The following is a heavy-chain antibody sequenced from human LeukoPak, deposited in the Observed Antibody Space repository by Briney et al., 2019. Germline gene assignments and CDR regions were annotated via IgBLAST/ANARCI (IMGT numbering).Heavy chain of an antibody. Sequence: PSETLSLTCAVYGGSFSGYYWSWIRQPPGKGLEWIGEINHRGSTNYNPSLKSRVTVSVDTSKNQFSLKLSSVTAADTAVYYCASSSYYYGSGSYFYWGQGTWSPSPQ. CDR1: GGSFSGYY. CDR2: INHRGST. V-gene: IGHV4-34*01. J-gene: IGHJ4*02. CDR3: ASSSYYYGSGSYFY. D-gene: IGHD3-10*01.